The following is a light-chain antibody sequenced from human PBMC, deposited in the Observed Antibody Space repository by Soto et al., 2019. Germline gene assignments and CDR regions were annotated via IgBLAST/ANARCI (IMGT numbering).Light chain of an antibody. CDR2: ETS. CDR1: QTISSW. J-gene: IGKJ1*01. Sequence: DIQLTQSPSTLSASVGDRVTITCRASQTISSWLAWYQQKPGKAPNLLIYETSNLESGVSSRFSGSGSGTEFTLTISSLQPDDFAAYYCQYYNDYCWTFGQRTKVEIK. V-gene: IGKV1-5*03. CDR3: QYYNDYCWT.